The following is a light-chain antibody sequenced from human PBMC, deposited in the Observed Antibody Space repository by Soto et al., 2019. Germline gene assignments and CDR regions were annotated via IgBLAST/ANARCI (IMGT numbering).Light chain of an antibody. CDR1: SSDVGNYNY. Sequence: QSVLTQPASVSGSPGQSITISCTGTSSDVGNYNYVSWYQHHPGKAPKVMIYGVRNRPSGVSNRFSGSKSGNTASLTISGLQAEDEAHYYCSSYSSTKPRVFGTGKKVNVL. CDR2: GVR. V-gene: IGLV2-14*01. CDR3: SSYSSTKPRV. J-gene: IGLJ1*01.